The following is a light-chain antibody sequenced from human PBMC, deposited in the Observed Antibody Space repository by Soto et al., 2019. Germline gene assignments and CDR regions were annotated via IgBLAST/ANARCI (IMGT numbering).Light chain of an antibody. CDR3: QSYDSSIGD. CDR2: GNS. Sequence: QSVLTQPPSVSGAPGQRVTISCTGSRSNIGAGYDVHWYQQLPGTAXXLPLYGNSNRXSGVXXXFSXXXXXXXXXLXITGLQAEDEGRYYCQSYDSSIGDFGTGTKLTVL. J-gene: IGLJ1*01. CDR1: RSNIGAGYD. V-gene: IGLV1-40*01.